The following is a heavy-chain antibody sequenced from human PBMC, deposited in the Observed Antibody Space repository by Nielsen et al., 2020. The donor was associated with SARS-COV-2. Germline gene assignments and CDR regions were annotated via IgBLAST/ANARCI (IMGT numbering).Heavy chain of an antibody. D-gene: IGHD3-16*02. CDR2: ISGSGGST. Sequence: GGSLRLSCAASGFTFSSYAMAWVRQAPGKGLEWVSSISGSGGSTYYADSVKGRITISRDTSKNTLYLQMNSLRAEDTAVYRCAKGVSPGRYPADCWGQGTLVTVSS. J-gene: IGHJ4*02. CDR1: GFTFSSYA. CDR3: AKGVSPGRYPADC. V-gene: IGHV3-23*01.